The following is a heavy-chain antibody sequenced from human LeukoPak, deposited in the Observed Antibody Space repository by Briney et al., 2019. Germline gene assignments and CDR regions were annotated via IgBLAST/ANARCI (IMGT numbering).Heavy chain of an antibody. D-gene: IGHD2-2*02. CDR1: GFTFSSYG. Sequence: GGSLRLSCAASGFTFSSYGMHRVRQAPGKGLEWVTFIRYDGSNKYYADSVKGRFTISRDNSKNTLYLQMNSLRAEDTAVYYCAKGGLGIGYCTSTSCYTGFDYWGQGTLVTVSS. J-gene: IGHJ4*02. V-gene: IGHV3-30*02. CDR2: IRYDGSNK. CDR3: AKGGLGIGYCTSTSCYTGFDY.